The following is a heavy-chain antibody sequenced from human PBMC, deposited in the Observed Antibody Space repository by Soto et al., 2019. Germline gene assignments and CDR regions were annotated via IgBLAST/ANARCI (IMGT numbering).Heavy chain of an antibody. CDR2: ISSSVSTI. V-gene: IGHV3-11*01. Sequence: QVQLVESGGGLVKPGGSLRLSCAASGFTFSDYYISWIRQAPGKGLEWVSYISSSVSTIYYADSVKVRFTISRDNAKTSLYLQMNSLRAEDTAVYYCASPTVTPHYGMDVWGQWTTVTVSS. J-gene: IGHJ6*02. CDR3: ASPTVTPHYGMDV. CDR1: GFTFSDYY. D-gene: IGHD4-17*01.